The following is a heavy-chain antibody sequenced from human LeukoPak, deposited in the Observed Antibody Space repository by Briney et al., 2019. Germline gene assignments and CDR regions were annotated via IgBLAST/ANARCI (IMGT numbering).Heavy chain of an antibody. D-gene: IGHD2-2*01. CDR2: IYTSGST. J-gene: IGHJ5*02. CDR1: GGSIRRSSYY. Sequence: PSETLSLTCNVFGGSIRRSSYYWSWIRQPAGKGLEWIGRIYTSGSTNYNPSLKSRVTISVDTSKNQFSLKLSSVTAADTAVYYCARDSVKYCSSTSCNNWFDPWGQGTLVTVSS. V-gene: IGHV4-61*02. CDR3: ARDSVKYCSSTSCNNWFDP.